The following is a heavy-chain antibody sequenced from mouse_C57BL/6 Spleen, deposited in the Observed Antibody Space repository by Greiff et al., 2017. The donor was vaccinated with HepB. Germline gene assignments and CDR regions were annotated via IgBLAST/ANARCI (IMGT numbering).Heavy chain of an antibody. CDR2: ISDGGSYT. Sequence: EVMLVESGGGLVKPGGSLKLSCAASGFTFSSYAMSWVRQTPEKRLEWVATISDGGSYTYYPDNVKGRFTISRDNAKNNLYLQMSHLKSEDTAMYYCAREGYYGSRPWFAYWGQGTLVTVSA. CDR3: AREGYYGSRPWFAY. V-gene: IGHV5-4*01. D-gene: IGHD1-1*01. CDR1: GFTFSSYA. J-gene: IGHJ3*01.